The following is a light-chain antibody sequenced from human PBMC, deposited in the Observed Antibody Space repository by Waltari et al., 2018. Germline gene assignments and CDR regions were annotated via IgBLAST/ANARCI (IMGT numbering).Light chain of an antibody. J-gene: IGLJ2*01. Sequence: QSVLTQPPSVSGTPGQRVTISCSGTTSNIGAGHDVHWYQHLPGPAPKLLIYGKNNRPSGVPDRFSGSKSGTSASLAITGLQADDEADYFCQSFDNMLSGGVVFGGGTKLAVL. CDR1: TSNIGAGHD. CDR3: QSFDNMLSGGVV. CDR2: GKN. V-gene: IGLV1-40*01.